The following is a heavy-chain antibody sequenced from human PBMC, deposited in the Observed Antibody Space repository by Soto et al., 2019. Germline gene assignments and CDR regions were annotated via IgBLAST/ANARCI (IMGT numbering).Heavy chain of an antibody. CDR3: AKDISAVARARRFDY. V-gene: IGHV3-9*01. CDR1: GFTFDDYA. D-gene: IGHD6-19*01. Sequence: EVQLVESGGGLVQPGRSLRLSCAASGFTFDDYAMHWVRQAPGKGLEWVSGISWNSGSIGYADSVKGRFTISRDNAKNSLYLQMNSLRAEDTALYYCAKDISAVARARRFDYWGQGTLVTVSS. J-gene: IGHJ4*02. CDR2: ISWNSGSI.